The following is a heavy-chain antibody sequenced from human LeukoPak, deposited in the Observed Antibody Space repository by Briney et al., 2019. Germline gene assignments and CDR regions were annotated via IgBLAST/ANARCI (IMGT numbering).Heavy chain of an antibody. J-gene: IGHJ4*02. CDR2: VWYDGSNK. CDR3: ARDPSSGWYWDY. V-gene: IGHV3-33*01. CDR1: GFTFSSYG. D-gene: IGHD6-19*01. Sequence: PGRSLRLSCAASGFTFSSYGVHWVRQAPGKGLEWVAVVWYDGSNKYYADSVKGRFTISRDNSKNTLYLQMNSLRAEDTAVYYCARDPSSGWYWDYWGQGTLVTVSS.